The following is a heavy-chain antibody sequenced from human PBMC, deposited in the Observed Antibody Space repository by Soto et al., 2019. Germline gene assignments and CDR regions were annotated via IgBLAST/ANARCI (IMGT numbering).Heavy chain of an antibody. CDR3: TRDASRDSSARGWFDP. CDR1: GFTFRSFT. J-gene: IGHJ5*02. V-gene: IGHV3-21*01. CDR2: ISSNSAYI. Sequence: VGSLRLSCAASGFTFRSFTMNWVRQAPGKGLEWVSTISSNSAYIYYTGALRGRFTISRDNAKNSLHLQMNSLRAEDTAVYYCTRDASRDSSARGWFDPWGPGTLVTVSS. D-gene: IGHD6-13*01.